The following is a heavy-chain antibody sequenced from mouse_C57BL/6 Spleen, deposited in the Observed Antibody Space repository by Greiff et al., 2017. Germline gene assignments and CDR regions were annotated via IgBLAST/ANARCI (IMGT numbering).Heavy chain of an antibody. V-gene: IGHV1-15*01. Sequence: VQLQQSGAELVRPGASVTLSCKASGYTFTDYELHWVKQTPVHGLEWIGAIDPETGGTAYNQKFKGKAILTADKSSSTAYMELRGLTSEDSAVYYCTRVDYWGQGTTLTVSS. CDR3: TRVDY. J-gene: IGHJ2*01. CDR2: IDPETGGT. CDR1: GYTFTDYE.